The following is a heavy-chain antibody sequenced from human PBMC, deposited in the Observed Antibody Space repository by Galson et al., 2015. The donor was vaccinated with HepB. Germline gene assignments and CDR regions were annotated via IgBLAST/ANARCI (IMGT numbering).Heavy chain of an antibody. J-gene: IGHJ4*02. CDR1: GYTFTGYY. Sequence: SVKVPCKASGYTFTGYYMHWVRQAPGQGLEWMGRINPNSGGTKYAQKFQGRVTMTRDTSISTAYMELSRLRSDDTAVYYCARQDTTMANDYWGQGTLVTVSS. CDR2: INPNSGGT. CDR3: ARQDTTMANDY. D-gene: IGHD5-18*01. V-gene: IGHV1-2*02.